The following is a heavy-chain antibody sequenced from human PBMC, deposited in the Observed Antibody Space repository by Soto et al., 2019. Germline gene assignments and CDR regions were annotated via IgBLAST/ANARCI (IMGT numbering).Heavy chain of an antibody. CDR2: ISSSSSYI. CDR1: VFTFISYS. CDR3: ARGMITFGGVIVRLSYYFDY. J-gene: IGHJ4*02. D-gene: IGHD3-16*02. Sequence: PGWSLRLSCAASVFTFISYSMNWVRQAPGKGLEWVSSISSSSSYIYYADSVKGRFTISRDNAKNPLYLQMNSLRAEDTAVYYCARGMITFGGVIVRLSYYFDYWGQGTLVTVSS. V-gene: IGHV3-21*01.